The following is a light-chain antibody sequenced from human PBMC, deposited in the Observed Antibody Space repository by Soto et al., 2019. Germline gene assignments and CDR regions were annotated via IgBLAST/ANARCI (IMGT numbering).Light chain of an antibody. Sequence: DIQMTQSPSCVSASVGDRVTITCRASQYISNYLNWYQQKPGKAPKLLIYDASNLETGVPSRFSGSGSGTHFTFTISSLQTEDIGTYYCQQYDILPITFGRGTRLEIK. CDR1: QYISNY. CDR2: DAS. V-gene: IGKV1-33*01. J-gene: IGKJ5*01. CDR3: QQYDILPIT.